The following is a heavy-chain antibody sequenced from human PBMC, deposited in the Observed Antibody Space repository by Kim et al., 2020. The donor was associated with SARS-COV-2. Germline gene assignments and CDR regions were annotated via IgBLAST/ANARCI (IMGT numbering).Heavy chain of an antibody. CDR2: IYYSGST. J-gene: IGHJ3*02. CDR3: ARERGYSYGPPGKDAFDI. V-gene: IGHV4-31*03. Sequence: SETLSLTCTVSGGSISSGGYYWSWIRQHPGKGLEWIGYIYYSGSTYYNPSLKSRVTISVDTSKNQFSLKLSSVTAADTAVYYCARERGYSYGPPGKDAFDIWGQGTMVTVSS. CDR1: GGSISSGGYY. D-gene: IGHD5-18*01.